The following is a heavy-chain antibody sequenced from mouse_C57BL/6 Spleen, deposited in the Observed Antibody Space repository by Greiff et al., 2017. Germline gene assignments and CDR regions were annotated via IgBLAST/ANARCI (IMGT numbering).Heavy chain of an antibody. J-gene: IGHJ2*01. CDR3: ARGLSNWDYFDY. CDR1: GYTFTSYW. Sequence: QVQLQQPGAELVRPGSSVKLSCKASGYTFTSYWMHWVKQRPIQGLEWIGNIDPSDSETHYNQKFKDKATLTVDKSSSTAYMQLSSLTSEDSAVYDCARGLSNWDYFDYWGQGTTLTVSS. D-gene: IGHD4-1*01. V-gene: IGHV1-52*01. CDR2: IDPSDSET.